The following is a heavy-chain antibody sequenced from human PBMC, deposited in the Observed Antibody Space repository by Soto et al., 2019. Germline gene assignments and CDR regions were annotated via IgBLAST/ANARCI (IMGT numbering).Heavy chain of an antibody. CDR2: AYYSGDT. Sequence: SETLSLTCSVSGGSISRYYWSWIRQPPGKGLEWIGYAYYSGDTGYNPSLQSRVTMAVDTSKNQVSLKLTSVTAADTAVYYCARDRSTYGGGGTGEVKENWFDPWGQGALVP. CDR1: GGSISRYY. J-gene: IGHJ5*02. CDR3: ARDRSTYGGGGTGEVKENWFDP. D-gene: IGHD2-8*01. V-gene: IGHV4-59*01.